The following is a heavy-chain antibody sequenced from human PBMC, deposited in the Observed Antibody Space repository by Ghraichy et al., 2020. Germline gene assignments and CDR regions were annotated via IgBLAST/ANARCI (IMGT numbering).Heavy chain of an antibody. CDR3: SISMDRGLINDYYYGVDV. CDR1: GFTFSRYW. CDR2: IKPDGSEK. J-gene: IGHJ6*02. D-gene: IGHD3-10*01. V-gene: IGHV3-7*03. Sequence: GGSLRLSCAASGFTFSRYWMSWVRQAPEKGLEWVANIKPDGSEKYYVGSVTGRFTISRDNAKNSLYLQMNSLRVEDTAIYYCSISMDRGLINDYYYGVDVWGQGTTVTVSS.